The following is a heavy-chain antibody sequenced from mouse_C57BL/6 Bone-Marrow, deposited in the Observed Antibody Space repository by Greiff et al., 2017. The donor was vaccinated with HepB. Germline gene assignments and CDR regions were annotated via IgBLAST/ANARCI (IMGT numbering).Heavy chain of an antibody. CDR1: GYTFTDYE. J-gene: IGHJ3*01. V-gene: IGHV1-15*01. Sequence: LQESGAELVRPGASVTLSCKASGYTFTDYEMHWVKQTPVHGLEWIGAIDPETGGTAYNQKFKGKAILTADKSSSTAYMELRSLTSEDSAVYYCTKRRYYGVAYWGQGTLVTVSA. D-gene: IGHD1-1*01. CDR3: TKRRYYGVAY. CDR2: IDPETGGT.